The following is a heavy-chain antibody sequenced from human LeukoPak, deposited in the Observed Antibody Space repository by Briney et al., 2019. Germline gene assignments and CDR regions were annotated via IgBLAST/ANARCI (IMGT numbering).Heavy chain of an antibody. V-gene: IGHV4-4*07. Sequence: SETLSLTCTVSGGSISSYYWSWIRQPPGQGLEWIGRISASGSTNYAPSLRSRITMSVDTSTKRFSLKLMSVTAADTAVYYCATDISWFDPWGRGTLVTVSS. CDR3: ATDISWFDP. J-gene: IGHJ5*02. CDR2: ISASGST. CDR1: GGSISSYY.